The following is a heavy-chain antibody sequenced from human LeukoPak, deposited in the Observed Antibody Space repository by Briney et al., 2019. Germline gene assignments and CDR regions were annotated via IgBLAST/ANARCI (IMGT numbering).Heavy chain of an antibody. CDR3: ARDGEYCSAGCTSHSYSYGLDV. J-gene: IGHJ6*02. CDR1: GFTFSSYS. Sequence: GGSLRLSCAASGFTFSSYSMNWVRQAPGKGLEWVSSISSSSSYIYYADSVKGRFTISRDNAKDSLYLQMNSLRAEDTSVYYCARDGEYCSAGCTSHSYSYGLDVWGQGTTVTVSS. D-gene: IGHD2-15*01. CDR2: ISSSSSYI. V-gene: IGHV3-21*01.